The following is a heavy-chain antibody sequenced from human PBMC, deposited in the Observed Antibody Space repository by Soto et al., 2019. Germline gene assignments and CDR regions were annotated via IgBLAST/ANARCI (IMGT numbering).Heavy chain of an antibody. D-gene: IGHD3-16*01. J-gene: IGHJ4*02. CDR3: ARDRVMGGRGEFHY. Sequence: QVQLQESGPGLVKPSQTLSLTCTVSGGSISSGGYYWSWIRQHPGKGLEWIGYIYYSGRTYYNPSPKGRVTISVDTSKNRFSLKLSSVIAADRAVYYCARDRVMGGRGEFHYWGQGTLVTVSS. CDR2: IYYSGRT. CDR1: GGSISSGGYY. V-gene: IGHV4-31*03.